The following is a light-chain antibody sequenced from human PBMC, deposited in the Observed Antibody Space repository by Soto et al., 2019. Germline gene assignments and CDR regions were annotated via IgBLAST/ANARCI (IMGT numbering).Light chain of an antibody. CDR2: SAS. Sequence: EIVVTQSPGALSLSPGDSATLSCRASQSISSSYLAWYQQKLGQAPRLLIYSASTRATGIPDRFSGSGSGTDITLTISRLEPEDFAVYFCHLFDTSAYTFGQGTKLEI. V-gene: IGKV3-20*01. J-gene: IGKJ2*01. CDR1: QSISSSY. CDR3: HLFDTSAYT.